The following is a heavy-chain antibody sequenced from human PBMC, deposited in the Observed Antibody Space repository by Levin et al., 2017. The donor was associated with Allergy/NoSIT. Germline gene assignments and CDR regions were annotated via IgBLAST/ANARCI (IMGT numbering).Heavy chain of an antibody. D-gene: IGHD5-24*01. CDR1: GGSISSGDYY. CDR3: ATVKYKDNWDGCLDT. Sequence: SETLSLTCTVSGGSISSGDYYWSWIRQPPGKGLEWIGFIYSNGRTSYNPSLKSRLTISVDTSKNQFSLTLSSVTAADTAKYDCATVKYKDNWDGCLDTWGQGTLVTVSS. J-gene: IGHJ5*02. V-gene: IGHV4-30-4*01. CDR2: IYSNGRT.